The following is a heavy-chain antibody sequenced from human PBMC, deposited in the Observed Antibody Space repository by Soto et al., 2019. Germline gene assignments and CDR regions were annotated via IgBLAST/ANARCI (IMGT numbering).Heavy chain of an antibody. V-gene: IGHV3-21*01. Sequence: PGGSLRLSCAASGFSFSSYSMNWVRQAPGKGLEWVSCISSSSTYIYYADSVKGRFTISRDNAKNSLYLQMNSLRAEDTAVYYCARMLSDIAVAGSRPFDYWGRGTLVTVSS. CDR2: ISSSSTYI. J-gene: IGHJ4*02. CDR1: GFSFSSYS. CDR3: ARMLSDIAVAGSRPFDY. D-gene: IGHD6-13*01.